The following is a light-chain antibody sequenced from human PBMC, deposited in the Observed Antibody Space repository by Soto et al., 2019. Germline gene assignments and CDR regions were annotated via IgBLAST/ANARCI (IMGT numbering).Light chain of an antibody. V-gene: IGLV2-14*03. CDR1: SSDVGAYNY. Sequence: QSVLTQPASVSGSPGQSITISCTGTSSDVGAYNYVSWYQQHPGKAPKLMIFDVSDRPSGVSNRFSGSKSDNTASLTISGLQPEDEADYYCSSYTTSTTLVFGGGTKLTVL. J-gene: IGLJ2*01. CDR3: SSYTTSTTLV. CDR2: DVS.